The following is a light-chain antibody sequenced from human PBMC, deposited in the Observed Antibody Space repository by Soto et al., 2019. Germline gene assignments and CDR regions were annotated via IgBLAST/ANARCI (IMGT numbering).Light chain of an antibody. J-gene: IGKJ1*01. Sequence: EIVLTQSPATLSLSPGERATLSCRASQSVSSYLAWYQQKPGQAPRLLIYGASNRATGIPARFSGSGSETDFTLTISSLEPEDFAVYYCQQRSDWWTVGQGTKVDIK. CDR2: GAS. CDR1: QSVSSY. CDR3: QQRSDWWT. V-gene: IGKV3-11*01.